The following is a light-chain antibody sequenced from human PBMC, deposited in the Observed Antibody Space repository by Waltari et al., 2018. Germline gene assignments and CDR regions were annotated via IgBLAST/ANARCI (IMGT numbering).Light chain of an antibody. CDR2: DAS. V-gene: IGKV3-11*01. CDR3: QHRANWPLT. Sequence: EIVLTQSTAIVSSSPGERATLSCRASQSIRSYLAWYQQKPGQAPRLLIYDASNRAPDTPARFSGSGSGTDFTLTISSLEPEDSAVYYCQHRANWPLTFGGGTTVEIK. CDR1: QSIRSY. J-gene: IGKJ4*01.